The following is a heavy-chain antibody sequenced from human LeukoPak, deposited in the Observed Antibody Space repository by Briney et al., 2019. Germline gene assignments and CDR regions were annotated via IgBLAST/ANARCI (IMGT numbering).Heavy chain of an antibody. J-gene: IGHJ4*02. CDR3: ARVAREGYNL. CDR1: GGSISSYY. D-gene: IGHD5-24*01. CDR2: IYDSGST. Sequence: SETLSLTCTVSGGSISSYYWSWIRQPPGKGLEWIGYIYDSGSTNYNPSLKSRVIISVDTSENQFSLKLTSVTAADTAVYYCARVAREGYNLWGQGTLVTVSS. V-gene: IGHV4-59*01.